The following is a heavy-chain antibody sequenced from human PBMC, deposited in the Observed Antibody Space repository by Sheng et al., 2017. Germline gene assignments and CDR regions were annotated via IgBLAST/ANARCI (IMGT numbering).Heavy chain of an antibody. D-gene: IGHD3-22*01. CDR2: VYTSGRT. CDR1: GASINSGSFY. J-gene: IGHJ4*02. CDR3: ARERYDSSGFKYDY. Sequence: QVQLQESGPGLVKPSQTLSLTCTVSGASINSGSFYWTWIRQPAGKGLEWMGRVYTSGRTNYNPSLMSRVTMSIDGSKNQFSLRLSSVTAADTAVYYCARERYDSSGFKYDYWGQGTLVTVSS. V-gene: IGHV4-61*02.